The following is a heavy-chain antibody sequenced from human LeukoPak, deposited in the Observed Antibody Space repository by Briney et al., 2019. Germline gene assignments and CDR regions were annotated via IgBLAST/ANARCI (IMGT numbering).Heavy chain of an antibody. J-gene: IGHJ4*02. CDR1: GGSISSGSYY. Sequence: SETLSLTCTVSGGSISSGSYYWSWIRQPAGKGLEWIGRIYTSGSTNYNPSLRSRVTISVDTSKNQFSLKLSSVTAADTAVYYCARLGYYDFWSGYYHFDYWGQGTLVTASS. CDR3: ARLGYYDFWSGYYHFDY. V-gene: IGHV4-61*02. CDR2: IYTSGST. D-gene: IGHD3-3*01.